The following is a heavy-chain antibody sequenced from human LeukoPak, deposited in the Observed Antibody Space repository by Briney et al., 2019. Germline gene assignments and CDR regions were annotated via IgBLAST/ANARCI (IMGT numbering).Heavy chain of an antibody. CDR2: INHSGST. J-gene: IGHJ4*02. Sequence: SETLSLTCAVYGGSFSGYYWSWIRQPPGKGLEWIGEINHSGSTNYNPSLKSRVTISVDTSKNQFSLKLSSVTAADTAVYYCAGQRRGGCDQYYFDYWGQGTLVTVSS. CDR3: AGQRRGGCDQYYFDY. D-gene: IGHD5-12*01. CDR1: GGSFSGYY. V-gene: IGHV4-34*01.